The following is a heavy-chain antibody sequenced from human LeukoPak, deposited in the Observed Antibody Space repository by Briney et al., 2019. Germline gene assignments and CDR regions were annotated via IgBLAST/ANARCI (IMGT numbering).Heavy chain of an antibody. Sequence: PGGSLRLSCAASEFTFDDYAMHWVRQAPGKGLEWVSGISWNSGSIGYADSVKGRFTISRDNAKNSLYLQMNSLRAEDTALYYCAKDFHSYDSSTFPDYWGQGTLVTVSS. CDR2: ISWNSGSI. D-gene: IGHD3-22*01. CDR3: AKDFHSYDSSTFPDY. CDR1: EFTFDDYA. V-gene: IGHV3-9*01. J-gene: IGHJ4*02.